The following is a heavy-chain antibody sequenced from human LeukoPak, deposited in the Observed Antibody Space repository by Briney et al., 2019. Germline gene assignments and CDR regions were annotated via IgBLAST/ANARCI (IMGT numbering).Heavy chain of an antibody. V-gene: IGHV1-24*01. CDR3: ATGPSAAGKILHDY. Sequence: ASVKVSCKVSGYTLTELSMHWVRQAPGKGLEWMGGFDPEDGETIYAQKFQGRVTTTGDTSTDTAYMELSSLRSEDTAVYYCATGPSAAGKILHDYWGQGTLVTVSS. D-gene: IGHD6-13*01. CDR1: GYTLTELS. CDR2: FDPEDGET. J-gene: IGHJ4*02.